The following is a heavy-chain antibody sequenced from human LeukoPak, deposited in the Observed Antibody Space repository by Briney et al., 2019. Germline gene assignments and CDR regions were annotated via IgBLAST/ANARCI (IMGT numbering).Heavy chain of an antibody. V-gene: IGHV3-30*02. J-gene: IGHJ5*02. CDR1: GFTFSSYG. Sequence: PGGSLRLSCAASGFTFSSYGIHWVRQAPGKGLEWVAFIRYDGSNKYYADSVKGRFTISRDNSRNTLYLQMNSLRAEDTAVYYCAKDGARYYYGSGNFNWFDPWGQGTLVTVSS. CDR3: AKDGARYYYGSGNFNWFDP. CDR2: IRYDGSNK. D-gene: IGHD3-10*01.